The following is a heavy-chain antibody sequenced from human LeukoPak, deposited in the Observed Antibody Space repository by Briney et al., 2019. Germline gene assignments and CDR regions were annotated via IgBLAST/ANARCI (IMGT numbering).Heavy chain of an antibody. CDR3: ARLMDSSGYYFDY. CDR1: GYTFTSYG. CDR2: MNPNSGNT. J-gene: IGHJ4*02. D-gene: IGHD3-22*01. Sequence: ASVKVSCKASGYTFTSYGINWVRQATGQGLEWMGWMNPNSGNTGYAQKFQGRVTITRDTSASTAYMELSSLRSEDMAVYYCARLMDSSGYYFDYWGQGTLVTVSS. V-gene: IGHV1-8*03.